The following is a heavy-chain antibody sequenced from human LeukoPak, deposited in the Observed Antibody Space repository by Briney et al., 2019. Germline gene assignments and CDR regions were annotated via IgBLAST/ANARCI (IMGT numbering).Heavy chain of an antibody. D-gene: IGHD6-13*01. CDR3: ARRRGSSSRPQPFDY. CDR2: ISSSGSTI. V-gene: IGHV3-48*03. J-gene: IGHJ4*02. Sequence: PGGSLRLSCAASGFTFSSYEMNWVRQAPGKGLEWVSYISSSGSTIYYADSVKGRFTISRDNAKNSLYLQMNSLRAEDTAVYYCARRRGSSSRPQPFDYWGQGTLVTVSS. CDR1: GFTFSSYE.